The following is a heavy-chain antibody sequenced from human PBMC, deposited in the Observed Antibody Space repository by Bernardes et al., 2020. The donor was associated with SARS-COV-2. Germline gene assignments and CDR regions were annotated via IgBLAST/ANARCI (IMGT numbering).Heavy chain of an antibody. CDR3: ARVQPLDIFDV. Sequence: SETLSLTCTVSGDSISSRNPYRSWIRQPAGKGLEWLGRIYPRGDTNYNPSLKSRVTISLDTSKNQFSLKLRSVTAADTAVYYCARVQPLDIFDVWGQGTMVTVSS. CDR1: GDSISSRNPY. V-gene: IGHV4-61*02. D-gene: IGHD3-9*01. J-gene: IGHJ3*01. CDR2: IYPRGDT.